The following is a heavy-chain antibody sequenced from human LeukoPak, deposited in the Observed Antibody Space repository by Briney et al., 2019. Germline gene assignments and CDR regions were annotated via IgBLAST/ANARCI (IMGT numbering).Heavy chain of an antibody. Sequence: SETLSLTGSVSGCSISGYYWSWKRQSPGKGLEWIANIHYTGTTDYDQTLRSRVTMSGDTSKNEVSLKLRSVTAEDTAVYYCARHFNSGTFPIDHWGQGTLVTVSS. V-gene: IGHV4-59*08. CDR2: IHYTGTT. CDR3: ARHFNSGTFPIDH. D-gene: IGHD3-10*01. CDR1: GCSISGYY. J-gene: IGHJ4*02.